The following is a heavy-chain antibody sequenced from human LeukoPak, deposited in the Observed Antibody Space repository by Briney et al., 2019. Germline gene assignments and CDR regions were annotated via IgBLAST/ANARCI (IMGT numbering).Heavy chain of an antibody. J-gene: IGHJ6*03. CDR1: GFAFISTS. CDR3: ATTGNFYDMDV. V-gene: IGHV3-48*04. Sequence: GGSLRLSCAASGFAFISTSIHWVRQAPGNGLEWLSYSSTVTGNIYYADSVKGRFTISRDSAKSSLNLQMSSLRAADTAVYFCATTGNFYDMDVWGKGTTVTVSS. CDR2: SSTVTGNI. D-gene: IGHD1-1*01.